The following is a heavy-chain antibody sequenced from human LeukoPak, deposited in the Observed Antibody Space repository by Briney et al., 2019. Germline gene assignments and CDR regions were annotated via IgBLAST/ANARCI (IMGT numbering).Heavy chain of an antibody. J-gene: IGHJ4*02. CDR1: GFTFSSHA. CDR3: ATDRGWRTSGYYLYYFEY. V-gene: IGHV3-7*01. Sequence: GGSLRLSCAASGFTFSSHAMIWVRQAPGKGLEWVASIKHDGSEKYYVDSVRGRFTISRDNTMNSLYLQMSSLRAEDTVVYYCATDRGWRTSGYYLYYFEYWGQGTLVAFSS. D-gene: IGHD3-3*01. CDR2: IKHDGSEK.